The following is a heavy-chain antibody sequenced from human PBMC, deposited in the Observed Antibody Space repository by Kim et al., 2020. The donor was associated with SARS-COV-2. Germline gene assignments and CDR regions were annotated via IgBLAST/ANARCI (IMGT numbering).Heavy chain of an antibody. CDR1: GFTFSSYG. CDR2: ISYDGSNK. V-gene: IGHV3-30*18. CDR3: AKDGCHYYDSSGFCQPWY. Sequence: GGSLRLSCAASGFTFSSYGMHWVRQAPGKGLEWVAVISYDGSNKYYADSVKGRFTISRDNSKNTLYLQMNSLRAEDTAVYYCAKDGCHYYDSSGFCQPWYWGQGTLVTVSS. J-gene: IGHJ4*02. D-gene: IGHD3-22*01.